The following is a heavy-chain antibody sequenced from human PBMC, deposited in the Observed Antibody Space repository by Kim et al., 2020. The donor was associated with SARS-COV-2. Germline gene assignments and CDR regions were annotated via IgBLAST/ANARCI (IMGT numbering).Heavy chain of an antibody. Sequence: ASVKVSCKASGYTFTNYAMNWVRQAPGQGLEWMGWINTNTGNPTYAQGFTGRFVFSLDTSVSTAYLQISSLKAEDTALYYCAREGLQQLVSKISWFDPWGQGTLFTVSS. J-gene: IGHJ5*02. CDR2: INTNTGNP. D-gene: IGHD6-13*01. CDR1: GYTFTNYA. CDR3: AREGLQQLVSKISWFDP. V-gene: IGHV7-4-1*02.